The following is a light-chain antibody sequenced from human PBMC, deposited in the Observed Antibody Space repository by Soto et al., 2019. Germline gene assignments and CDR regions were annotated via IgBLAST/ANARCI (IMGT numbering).Light chain of an antibody. J-gene: IGKJ1*01. CDR3: QQCGKSPWT. CDR2: CAS. V-gene: IGKV3-20*01. CDR1: QSLSSN. Sequence: EIVMTQSPATLSVSPGERATLSCRASQSLSSNLAWYQHKPGQAPRLLIYCASTRATGIPDRFSGSGSGTDFTLTISRLEPEDFAVYYCQQCGKSPWTFGQGTKVDI.